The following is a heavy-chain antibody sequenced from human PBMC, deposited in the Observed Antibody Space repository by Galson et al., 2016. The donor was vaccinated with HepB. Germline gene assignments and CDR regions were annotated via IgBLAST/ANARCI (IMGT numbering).Heavy chain of an antibody. CDR1: GGSITRGNFH. Sequence: ETLSLTCNVSGGSITRGNFHWTWIRQSPEKGLEWIGSISYNGDTYYTPSLKSRVTIFLDASKSRFSLNVTSVTASDTAMYYCTRRGDFYDYWGQGALVTVSS. J-gene: IGHJ4*02. CDR2: ISYNGDT. CDR3: TRRGDFYDY. V-gene: IGHV4-39*01.